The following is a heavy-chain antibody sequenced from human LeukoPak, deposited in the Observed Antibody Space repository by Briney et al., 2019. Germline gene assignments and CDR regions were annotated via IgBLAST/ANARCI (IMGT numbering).Heavy chain of an antibody. Sequence: PGGSLRLSCAASGFTFSSYSMNWVRQAPGQGLEWVSSISSGSSYIYDADSLKGRFTISRDNAKNSLYLQMNSLRADDTAVYYCARDCGGDCYSHYFDYWGQGTLVTVSS. CDR3: ARDCGGDCYSHYFDY. J-gene: IGHJ4*02. D-gene: IGHD2-21*02. CDR1: GFTFSSYS. CDR2: ISSGSSYI. V-gene: IGHV3-21*01.